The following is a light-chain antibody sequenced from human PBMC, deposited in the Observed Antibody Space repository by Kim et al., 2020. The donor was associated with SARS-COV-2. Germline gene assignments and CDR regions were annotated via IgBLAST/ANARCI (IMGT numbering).Light chain of an antibody. CDR2: NTN. J-gene: IGLJ3*02. CDR1: TSSIGRSD. Sequence: GQEVTISCSGSTSSIGRSDVFWYQQLPGAAPKLLIYNTNVRPSGVPDRFSGSKSGTSASLAISGLRSDDEADYYCATWDDNLSGALFGGGTQLTVL. CDR3: ATWDDNLSGAL. V-gene: IGLV1-47*01.